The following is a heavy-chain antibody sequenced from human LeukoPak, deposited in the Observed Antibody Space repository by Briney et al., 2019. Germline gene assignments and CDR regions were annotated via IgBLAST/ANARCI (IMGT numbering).Heavy chain of an antibody. D-gene: IGHD6-19*01. Sequence: GASVNVSCKASGGTFSSYSISWVRQAPGQGLEWMGGIIPIFGTANYAQKFQGRVTITADESTSTAYMELSSLRSEDTAVYYCARGLPGYSSGWYGGGFDYWGQGTLVTVSS. CDR2: IIPIFGTA. CDR3: ARGLPGYSSGWYGGGFDY. J-gene: IGHJ4*02. V-gene: IGHV1-69*13. CDR1: GGTFSSYS.